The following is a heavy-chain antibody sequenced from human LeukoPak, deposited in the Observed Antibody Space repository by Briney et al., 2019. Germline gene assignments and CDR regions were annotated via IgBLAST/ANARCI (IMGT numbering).Heavy chain of an antibody. J-gene: IGHJ4*02. Sequence: GGSLRHSCTASGFNFISYAMHWVRQGPGKGLEFVSAISRNGGDTSYGNSVRGRFIISIDNSKNTVYLQMGSLRSEDAGVYYCAIIPEYWGQGTLVALSS. CDR1: GFNFISYA. CDR3: AIIPEY. V-gene: IGHV3-64*01. CDR2: ISRNGGDT.